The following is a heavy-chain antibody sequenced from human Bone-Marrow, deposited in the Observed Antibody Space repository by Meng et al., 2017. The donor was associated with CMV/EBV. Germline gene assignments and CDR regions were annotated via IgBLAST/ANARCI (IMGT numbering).Heavy chain of an antibody. Sequence: SVKVSCKASGGTFSSHAISWVRQAPGQGLEWMGGIIPILGIANYAQKFQGRVTITADKSTSTAYMELSSLRSEDTAVYYCARGGYDFWSGRFDPWGQGTLVTVSS. D-gene: IGHD3-3*01. CDR3: ARGGYDFWSGRFDP. V-gene: IGHV1-69*10. CDR2: IIPILGIA. CDR1: GGTFSSHA. J-gene: IGHJ5*02.